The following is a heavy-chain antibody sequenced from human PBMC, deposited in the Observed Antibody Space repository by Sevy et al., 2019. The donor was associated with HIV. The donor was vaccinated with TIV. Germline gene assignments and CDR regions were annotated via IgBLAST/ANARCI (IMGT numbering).Heavy chain of an antibody. D-gene: IGHD2-2*01. CDR3: ARGGYCSSTSCAYFDY. J-gene: IGHJ4*02. CDR2: IYTSGST. Sequence: SETLSLTCTVSGGSINSYYWSWIRQPAGKGLEWIGRIYTSGSTNYNPSLKSRVTMSVDTSKNQFSLKLSSVTAADTAVYYCARGGYCSSTSCAYFDYWGQGTLVTVSS. CDR1: GGSINSYY. V-gene: IGHV4-4*07.